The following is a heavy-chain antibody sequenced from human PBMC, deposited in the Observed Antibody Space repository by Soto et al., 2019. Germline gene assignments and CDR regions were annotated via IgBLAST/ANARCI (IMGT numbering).Heavy chain of an antibody. CDR1: GGSISSYY. CDR3: ARGRAVSGSFYFDY. D-gene: IGHD3-3*01. V-gene: IGHV4-59*01. J-gene: IGHJ4*02. CDR2: IYYSGST. Sequence: SSETLSLTCTVSGGSISSYYWSWIRQPPGKGLEWIGYIYYSGSTNYNPSLKSRVTISVDTSKNQFSLTLTSVTAADTAVYYCARGRAVSGSFYFDYWGQGTLVTVSS.